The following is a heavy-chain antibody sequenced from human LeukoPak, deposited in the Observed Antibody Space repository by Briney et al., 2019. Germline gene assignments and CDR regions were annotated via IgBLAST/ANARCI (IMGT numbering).Heavy chain of an antibody. CDR1: GFIFSDHY. Sequence: SVKVSCKASGFIFSDHYMHWVRQAPGQGLEWMGWITPNNGVTTYAQKFQGRVSMTTDTATGTAYMELSRLRPDDTAVYYCARDRFLGWLLYSFDYWGQGSLVTVSS. CDR3: ARDRFLGWLLYSFDY. D-gene: IGHD3/OR15-3a*01. V-gene: IGHV1-2*02. J-gene: IGHJ4*02. CDR2: ITPNNGVT.